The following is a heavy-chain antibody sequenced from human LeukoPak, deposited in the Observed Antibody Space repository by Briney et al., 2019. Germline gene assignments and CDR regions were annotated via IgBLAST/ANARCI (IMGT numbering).Heavy chain of an antibody. CDR2: IAPNSGGT. J-gene: IGHJ4*02. D-gene: IGHD6-6*01. CDR3: AREYSSSSGRLYDY. Sequence: ASVKVSCEASGYTFTAYYMHWVRQAPGQGLEWMGWIAPNSGGTNYAQKFQGRVTMTRDTSINTAYMELSRLTSDDTAVYYCAREYSSSSGRLYDYWGLGTLVTVSS. V-gene: IGHV1-2*02. CDR1: GYTFTAYY.